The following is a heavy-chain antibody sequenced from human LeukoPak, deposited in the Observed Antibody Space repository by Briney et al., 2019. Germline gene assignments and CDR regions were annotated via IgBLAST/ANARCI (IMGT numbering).Heavy chain of an antibody. Sequence: QSGGSLRLSCAASGFTFNNYAMHWVRQAPGKGLEWVSGISWNSGSIDYADSVKGRFTISRDNAKNSLYLQMNSLRAEDMALYYCGRDRGPQLELPVLWGQGTLVTVSS. D-gene: IGHD1-7*01. CDR3: GRDRGPQLELPVL. V-gene: IGHV3-9*03. J-gene: IGHJ4*02. CDR1: GFTFNNYA. CDR2: ISWNSGSI.